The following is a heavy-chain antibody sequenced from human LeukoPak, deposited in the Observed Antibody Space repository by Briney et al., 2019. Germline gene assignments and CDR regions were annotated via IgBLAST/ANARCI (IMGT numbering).Heavy chain of an antibody. V-gene: IGHV4-4*07. CDR3: ARHLLDTAMVTTAFDF. CDR1: GGSISSYY. CDR2: IYTSGST. J-gene: IGHJ4*02. Sequence: SETLSPTCTVSGGSISSYYWSWIRQPAGKGLEWIGRIYTSGSTNYNPSLKSRVTMSVDTSKNQFSLKLSSVTAADTAVYFCARHLLDTAMVTTAFDFWGQGTLVTVSS. D-gene: IGHD5-18*01.